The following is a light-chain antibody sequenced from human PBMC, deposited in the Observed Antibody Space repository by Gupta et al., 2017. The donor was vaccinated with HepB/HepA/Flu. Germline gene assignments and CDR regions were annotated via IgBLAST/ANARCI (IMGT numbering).Light chain of an antibody. V-gene: IGKV1-5*03. J-gene: IGKJ2*02. CDR3: QQDNSLPCT. CDR1: QDIRTW. Sequence: IQMTHSPSTLSASVGDRVTLTCRASQDIRTWLAWYQQKPGKAPNLLIYKTSTLHSGVHPRFNGSSSGTEFTLTISSRQPHDFAPYHCQQDNSLPCTSGQATKLQIK. CDR2: KTS.